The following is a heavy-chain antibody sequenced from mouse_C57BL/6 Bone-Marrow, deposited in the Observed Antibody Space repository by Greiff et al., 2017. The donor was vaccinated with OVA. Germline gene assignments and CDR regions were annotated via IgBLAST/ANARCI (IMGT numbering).Heavy chain of an antibody. CDR1: GFTFSDAW. CDR2: IRNKANNHAT. D-gene: IGHD4-1*01. Sequence: EVKLVESGGGLVQPGGSMKLSCAASGFTFSDAWMDWVRQSPEKGLEWVAEIRNKANNHATYYAESVKGRFTISRDDSKSSVYLQMNSLRAEDTGIDYCVCTGRRWYFDVWGTGTTVTVSS. J-gene: IGHJ1*03. CDR3: VCTGRRWYFDV. V-gene: IGHV6-6*01.